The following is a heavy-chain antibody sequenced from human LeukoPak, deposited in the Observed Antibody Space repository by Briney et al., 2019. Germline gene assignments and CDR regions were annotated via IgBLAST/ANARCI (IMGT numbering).Heavy chain of an antibody. Sequence: GGSLRLSCAAFGFTFSDYYMSWIRQAPGKGLEWVSYISSSSSYTNYADSVKGRFTISRDNAKNSLYLQMNSLRAEDTAVYYCASTVAGATSIIDYWGQGTLVTVSS. V-gene: IGHV3-11*03. CDR2: ISSSSSYT. CDR3: ASTVAGATSIIDY. CDR1: GFTFSDYY. J-gene: IGHJ4*02. D-gene: IGHD4-11*01.